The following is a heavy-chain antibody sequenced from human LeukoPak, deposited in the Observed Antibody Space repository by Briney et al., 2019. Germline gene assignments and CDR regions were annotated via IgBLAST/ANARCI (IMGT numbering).Heavy chain of an antibody. J-gene: IGHJ4*02. CDR2: INHSGST. D-gene: IGHD3-9*01. V-gene: IGHV4-34*01. CDR3: ARGYQNCDISFGY. Sequence: SETLSLTCAVYGGSFSGYYWSWIRQPPGKGLEWIGEINHSGSTNYNPSLKSRVTISVDTSKNQFSLKLSSVTAADTAVYYCARGYQNCDISFGYWGQGTLVTVSS. CDR1: GGSFSGYY.